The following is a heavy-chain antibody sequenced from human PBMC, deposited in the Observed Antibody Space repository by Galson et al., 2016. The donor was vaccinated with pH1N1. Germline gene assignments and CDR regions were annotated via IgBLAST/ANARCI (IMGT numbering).Heavy chain of an antibody. CDR1: GFSFSSYW. CDR2: SDNEGTNL. Sequence: SLRLSCAASGFSFSSYWMHWVRQVPGKGLVWVSRSDNEGTNLNYADSVKGRFTISRDNSKNTLYQQMNNLSADDTAVYFCAKDQVVTTPSGYFEFWGQGSRVTVSS. V-gene: IGHV3-74*01. CDR3: AKDQVVTTPSGYFEF. D-gene: IGHD2-21*02. J-gene: IGHJ4*02.